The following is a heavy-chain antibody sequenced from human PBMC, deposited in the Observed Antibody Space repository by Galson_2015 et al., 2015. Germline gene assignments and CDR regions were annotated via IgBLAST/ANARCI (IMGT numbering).Heavy chain of an antibody. V-gene: IGHV3-53*01. J-gene: IGHJ4*02. CDR3: AKGGPYCSGGNCHGVFDS. D-gene: IGHD2-15*01. Sequence: SLRLSCAASGFDVSSNYMSWVRQAPEKGLEWVSVIYSGGTTSYADSVKGRFTISRDFSKNTVYLQMNGLRGDDTAVYYCAKGGPYCSGGNCHGVFDSWGQGTLVTVSS. CDR2: IYSGGTT. CDR1: GFDVSSNY.